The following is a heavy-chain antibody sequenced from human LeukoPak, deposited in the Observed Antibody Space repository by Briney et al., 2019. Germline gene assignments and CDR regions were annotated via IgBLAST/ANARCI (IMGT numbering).Heavy chain of an antibody. Sequence: SETLSLTCTVSGGSISTYYWSWIRQPPGKGLEWIGYTYYSGNSNYNPSLKSRVTISVDTSKNQFSLKLSSVTAADTAVYYCARVGTYAFDIWGQGTMVTVSS. CDR2: TYYSGNS. CDR3: ARVGTYAFDI. J-gene: IGHJ3*02. CDR1: GGSISTYY. V-gene: IGHV4-59*01.